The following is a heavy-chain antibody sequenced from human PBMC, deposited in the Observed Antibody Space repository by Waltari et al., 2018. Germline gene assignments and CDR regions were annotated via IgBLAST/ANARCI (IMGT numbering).Heavy chain of an antibody. CDR3: ARTLEPFDI. CDR2: IYHRGST. CDR1: GYSISSGYY. V-gene: IGHV4-38-2*01. Sequence: QVQLQESGPGLVKPSETLSLTCAVSGYSISSGYYWGWIRQPPGKGLEWIGSIYHRGSTYYNPSLKSRVTISVDTSKNQFSLKLSSVTAADTAVYYCARTLEPFDIWGQGTMVTVSS. J-gene: IGHJ3*02.